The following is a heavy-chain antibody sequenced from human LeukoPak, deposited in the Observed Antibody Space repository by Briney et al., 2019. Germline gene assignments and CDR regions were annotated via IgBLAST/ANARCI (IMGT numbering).Heavy chain of an antibody. J-gene: IGHJ6*03. Sequence: ASVKVSCKASGYTFTSYDINWVRQAPGQGLEWMGWMNPNSGNTGYAQKFQGRVTMTRNTSISTAYMELSSLRSEDTAVYYCARAGAGYSSGWWAGDYYYYMDVWGKGTTVTVSS. CDR1: GYTFTSYD. D-gene: IGHD6-19*01. CDR3: ARAGAGYSSGWWAGDYYYYMDV. V-gene: IGHV1-8*01. CDR2: MNPNSGNT.